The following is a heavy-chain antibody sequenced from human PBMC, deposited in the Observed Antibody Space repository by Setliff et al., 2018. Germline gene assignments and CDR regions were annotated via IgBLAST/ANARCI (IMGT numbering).Heavy chain of an antibody. D-gene: IGHD5-12*01. V-gene: IGHV3-73*01. Sequence: GGSLRLSCAASGFTFSGSAMYWVRQASGKGLEWVGRIRSKANSYATLYAASVKGRFIISRDDSRNTAYLQMNSLKTEDTAVYYCTSPRDGYDTFDIWGQGTMVTVSS. CDR1: GFTFSGSA. CDR2: IRSKANSYAT. J-gene: IGHJ3*02. CDR3: TSPRDGYDTFDI.